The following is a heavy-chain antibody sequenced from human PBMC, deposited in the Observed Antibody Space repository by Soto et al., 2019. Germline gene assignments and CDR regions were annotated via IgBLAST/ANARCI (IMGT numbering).Heavy chain of an antibody. D-gene: IGHD2-15*01. V-gene: IGHV5-51*01. CDR3: ARDYCSGTPCYEFDY. J-gene: IGHJ4*02. CDR2: IYPGDSDT. Sequence: PGESLKISCKGSGYRFTNYWIGWVRQMPGKGLEWMGIIYPGDSDTRYSPSFQGQVTISADKSINTAYLQWSSLKASDTAMYYCARDYCSGTPCYEFDYWGQETQVTVSS. CDR1: GYRFTNYW.